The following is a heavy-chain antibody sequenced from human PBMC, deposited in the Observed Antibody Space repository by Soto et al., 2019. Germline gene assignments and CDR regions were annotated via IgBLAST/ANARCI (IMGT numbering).Heavy chain of an antibody. Sequence: QVQLVQSGAEEKKPGASVKVSCKASGYTFTSYAMHWVRQAPGQRLEWMGWINAGNGNTKYSQKFQGRVTITRDTPARAAYMELSSLRSEDPAVYYCARGSGYYYWDDYWGQGTLVTVSS. J-gene: IGHJ4*02. CDR3: ARGSGYYYWDDY. D-gene: IGHD3-22*01. CDR1: GYTFTSYA. V-gene: IGHV1-3*05. CDR2: INAGNGNT.